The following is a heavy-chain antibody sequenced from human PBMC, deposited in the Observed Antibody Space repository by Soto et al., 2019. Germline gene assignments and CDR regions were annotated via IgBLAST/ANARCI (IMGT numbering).Heavy chain of an antibody. Sequence: PSETLSLTCTVSGGSVSSGNYFCSWIRQPPGKGLEWIGYIYYSGTTNYNPSLKSRVTISVDTSKNQFSLKLSSVAAADTAVYYCARGLYSGYDNTFDYWGQGTLVTVSS. V-gene: IGHV4-61*01. CDR3: ARGLYSGYDNTFDY. D-gene: IGHD5-12*01. J-gene: IGHJ4*02. CDR2: IYYSGTT. CDR1: GGSVSSGNYF.